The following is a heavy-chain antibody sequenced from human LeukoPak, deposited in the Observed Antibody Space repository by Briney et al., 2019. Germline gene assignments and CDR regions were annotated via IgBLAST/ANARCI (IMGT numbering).Heavy chain of an antibody. CDR3: AVRRGYSYGYVRYYYYGMDV. D-gene: IGHD5-18*01. J-gene: IGHJ6*02. Sequence: ASVKVSCKASGFTFTSSAMQWVRQARGQRLEWIGWIVVGSGNTNYAQKFQERVTITRDMSTSTAYMELSSLRSEDTAVYYCAVRRGYSYGYVRYYYYGMDVWGQGTTVTVSS. CDR1: GFTFTSSA. V-gene: IGHV1-58*02. CDR2: IVVGSGNT.